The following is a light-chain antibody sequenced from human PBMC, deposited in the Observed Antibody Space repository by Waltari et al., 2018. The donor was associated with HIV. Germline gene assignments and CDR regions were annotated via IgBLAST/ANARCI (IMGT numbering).Light chain of an antibody. CDR2: DVS. CDR3: CSYAGSYTLV. CDR1: SSDVGGYNF. J-gene: IGLJ2*01. Sequence: QSALTQPPSVSGSPGQSVTISCTGTSSDVGGYNFVSWYQQHPGNAPKLMIYDVSKRPSGVPDRFSGSKSGNTASLTISGLQAEDEADYYCCSYAGSYTLVFGGGTKLTVL. V-gene: IGLV2-11*01.